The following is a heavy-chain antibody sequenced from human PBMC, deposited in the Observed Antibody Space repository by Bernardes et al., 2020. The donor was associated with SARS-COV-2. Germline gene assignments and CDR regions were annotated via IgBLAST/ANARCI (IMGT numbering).Heavy chain of an antibody. J-gene: IGHJ3*02. Sequence: SETLSLTCTVSGGSISSSSYYWGWIRQPPGKGLEWIGRIYTSGSTNYNPSLKSRVTISVDTSKNQFSLKLSSVTAADTAVYYCARESQLWGSYRKDDAFDIWGQGTMVTVSS. CDR2: IYTSGST. D-gene: IGHD3-16*01. CDR3: ARESQLWGSYRKDDAFDI. CDR1: GGSISSSSYY. V-gene: IGHV4-39*07.